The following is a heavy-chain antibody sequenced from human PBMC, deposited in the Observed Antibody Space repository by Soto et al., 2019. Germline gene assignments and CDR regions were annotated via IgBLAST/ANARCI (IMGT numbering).Heavy chain of an antibody. V-gene: IGHV1-69*06. CDR2: ILPIFGTA. J-gene: IGHJ6*02. CDR3: ARTIVVVPAADYYYYYGMDV. CDR1: GGTFSNYA. D-gene: IGHD2-2*01. Sequence: GASVKVSCKDSGGTFSNYAFSWVRQAPGQGLEWMGGILPIFGTANYAQKFQGRVTITADKSTSTAYMELSSLRSEDTAVYYCARTIVVVPAADYYYYYGMDVWGQGTTVTVSS.